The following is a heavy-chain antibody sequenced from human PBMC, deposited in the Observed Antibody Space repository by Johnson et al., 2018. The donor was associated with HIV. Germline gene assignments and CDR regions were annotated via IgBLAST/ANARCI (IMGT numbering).Heavy chain of an antibody. CDR2: ISSSGSTI. Sequence: QVQLVESGGGVVQPGRSLRLSCAASGFTFTDYYMSWIRQAPGKGLEWVSYISSSGSTIYYADSVKGRFTISRDNAKNSLYLQMNSLRAEDTAVYYCARDLRDIVVPDAFDIWGQGTVVTVSS. J-gene: IGHJ3*02. CDR3: ARDLRDIVVPDAFDI. V-gene: IGHV3-11*04. CDR1: GFTFTDYY. D-gene: IGHD5-12*01.